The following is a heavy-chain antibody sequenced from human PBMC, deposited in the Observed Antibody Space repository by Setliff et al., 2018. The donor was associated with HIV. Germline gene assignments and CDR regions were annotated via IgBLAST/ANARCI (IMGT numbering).Heavy chain of an antibody. J-gene: IGHJ3*02. CDR1: GGTFSSYA. V-gene: IGHV1-69*05. CDR3: ARPYSPDCGGDCYPDAFDI. Sequence: GASVKVSCKASGGTFSSYAISWVRQATGQGLEWMGRIIPIFGTANYAQKLQGRVTMTTDTSTSTAYMELRSLRSDDTAVYYCARPYSPDCGGDCYPDAFDIWGQGTMVTVSS. CDR2: IIPIFGTA. D-gene: IGHD2-21*01.